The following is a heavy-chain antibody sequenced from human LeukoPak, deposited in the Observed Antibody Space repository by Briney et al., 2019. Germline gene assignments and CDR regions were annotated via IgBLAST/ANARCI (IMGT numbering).Heavy chain of an antibody. CDR1: GGSFSGYY. Sequence: SETLSLTCAVYGGSFSGYYWSWIRQPPGKGLEWIEEINHSGSTNYNPSLKSRVTISVDTSKNQFSLKLSSVTAADTAVYYCARRSRVYAISWFDPWGQGTLVTVSS. CDR3: ARRSRVYAISWFDP. J-gene: IGHJ5*02. CDR2: INHSGST. D-gene: IGHD2-8*01. V-gene: IGHV4-34*01.